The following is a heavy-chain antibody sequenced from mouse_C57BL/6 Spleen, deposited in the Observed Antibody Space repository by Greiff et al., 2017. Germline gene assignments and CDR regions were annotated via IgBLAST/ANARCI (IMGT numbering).Heavy chain of an antibody. CDR2: IYPGDGDT. D-gene: IGHD1-1*01. V-gene: IGHV1-82*01. CDR3: ARDYYDNWFAY. J-gene: IGHJ3*01. CDR1: GYAFSSSW. Sequence: QVQLQQSGPELVKPGASVKISCKASGYAFSSSWMNWVKQRPGQGLEWIGRIYPGDGDTNYNGKFKGKATLTADKSSSTAYMQLSSLTSEDSAVYFCARDYYDNWFAYWGQGTLVTVSA.